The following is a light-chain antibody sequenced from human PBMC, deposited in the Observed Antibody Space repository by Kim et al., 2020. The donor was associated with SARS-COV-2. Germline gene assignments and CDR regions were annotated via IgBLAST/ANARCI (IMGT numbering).Light chain of an antibody. CDR1: QSISSH. Sequence: DIQMTQSPSSLSASVGDRVTITCRTTQSISSHLNWYQQKPGSAPKPLISAASTLQGGVPSRFSGSGSETAFTLTISSLQPDDFATYFCKQSYITPFTFGPGTKVDIK. CDR2: AAS. J-gene: IGKJ3*01. V-gene: IGKV1-39*01. CDR3: KQSYITPFT.